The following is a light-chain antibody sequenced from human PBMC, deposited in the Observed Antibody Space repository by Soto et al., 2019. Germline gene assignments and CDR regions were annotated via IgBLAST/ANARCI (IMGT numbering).Light chain of an antibody. CDR3: QQYYGLPPLT. CDR2: HAY. J-gene: IGKJ5*01. CDR1: QNITNN. Sequence: DIHMTQSPSSLSASIGDIVTITCQASQNITNNLSWYQQKPGKAPNLIIYHAYKLATAVTSTFSGSGSGTAFSFIITSLQREDLATYYCQQYYGLPPLTCGQGTRLEIK. V-gene: IGKV1-33*01.